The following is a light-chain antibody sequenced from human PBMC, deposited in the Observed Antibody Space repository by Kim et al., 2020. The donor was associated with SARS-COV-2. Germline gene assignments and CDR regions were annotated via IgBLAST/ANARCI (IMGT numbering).Light chain of an antibody. J-gene: IGKJ1*01. CDR1: QSVSRG. V-gene: IGKV1-5*01. Sequence: DIQMTQSPSTLSASVGDRVTLTCRASQSVSRGLAWYQQKPGKAPKLLIYDGSNLQSGVPSRFSGSGSGTEFTLTISSLQPDDFAIYYCKHSQTFGQGTTVDIK. CDR3: KHSQT. CDR2: DGS.